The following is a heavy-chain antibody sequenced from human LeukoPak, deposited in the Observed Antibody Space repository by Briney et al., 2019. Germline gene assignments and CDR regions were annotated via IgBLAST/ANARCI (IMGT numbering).Heavy chain of an antibody. D-gene: IGHD2-8*01. J-gene: IGHJ6*03. CDR2: IKQDESEK. CDR1: GFTFSSYW. Sequence: GGSLRLSCAASGFTFSSYWMSWVRQAPGKGLEWVANIKQDESEKYYVDSVKGRFTISRDNAKNSLYLQMNSLRAEDTAVYYCARVEMVYAHYYYYYMDVWGKGTTVTVSS. CDR3: ARVEMVYAHYYYYYMDV. V-gene: IGHV3-7*01.